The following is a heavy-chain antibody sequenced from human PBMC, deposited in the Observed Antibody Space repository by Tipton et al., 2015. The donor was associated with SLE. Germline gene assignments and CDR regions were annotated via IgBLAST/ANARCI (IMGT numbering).Heavy chain of an antibody. CDR2: IYYSGST. CDR3: ARDSSGWLYYYYGNNV. J-gene: IGHJ6*02. Sequence: GLVKPSETLSLTCTVSGGSISSHYWSWIRQPPGKGLEWIGYIYYSGSTNYNPSLKSRVTISVDTSKNQFSLKLSSVTAADTAVYYCARDSSGWLYYYYGNNVWGQGTTFTVTS. CDR1: GGSISSHY. V-gene: IGHV4-59*11. D-gene: IGHD6-19*01.